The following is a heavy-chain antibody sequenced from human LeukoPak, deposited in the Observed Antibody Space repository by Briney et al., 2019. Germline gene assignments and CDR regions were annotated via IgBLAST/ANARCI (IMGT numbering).Heavy chain of an antibody. V-gene: IGHV3-21*06. CDR3: ARDPYNGAYGDNYYYYMDV. Sequence: NPGGSLRLSCAASGFTFNNYNMNWVRQTPGNGLEWVSSLTTTSSYIFYADSEKGRFTISRDNAKNSLYLQMNSLRAEDTGVYYCARDPYNGAYGDNYYYYMDVWGKGTTVTISS. CDR2: LTTTSSYI. D-gene: IGHD4-17*01. CDR1: GFTFNNYN. J-gene: IGHJ6*03.